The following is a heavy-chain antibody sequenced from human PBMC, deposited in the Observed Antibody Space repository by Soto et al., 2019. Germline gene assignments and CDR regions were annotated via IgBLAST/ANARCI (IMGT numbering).Heavy chain of an antibody. CDR3: ARYSSSWYSTYGMDV. J-gene: IGHJ6*02. CDR2: IIPIFGTA. V-gene: IGHV1-69*13. CDR1: GGTFSSYA. D-gene: IGHD6-13*01. Sequence: ASVKVSCKASGGTFSSYAISWVRQAPGQGLERMGGIIPIFGTANYAQKFQGRVTITADESTSTAYMELSSLRSEDTAVYYCARYSSSWYSTYGMDVWGQGTTVTVSS.